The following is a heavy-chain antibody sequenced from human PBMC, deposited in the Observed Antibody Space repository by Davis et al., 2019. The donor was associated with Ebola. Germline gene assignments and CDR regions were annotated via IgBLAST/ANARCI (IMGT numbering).Heavy chain of an antibody. CDR3: ATLVGNWNGGDY. Sequence: AASVKVSCKASGYTFTSYDINWVRQATGQGLEWMGWMNPNSGNTGYAQKFQGRVTMTRDTSTSTVYMELSSLRSEDTAVYYCATLVGNWNGGDYWGQGTLVTVSS. J-gene: IGHJ4*02. D-gene: IGHD1-20*01. V-gene: IGHV1-8*01. CDR2: MNPNSGNT. CDR1: GYTFTSYD.